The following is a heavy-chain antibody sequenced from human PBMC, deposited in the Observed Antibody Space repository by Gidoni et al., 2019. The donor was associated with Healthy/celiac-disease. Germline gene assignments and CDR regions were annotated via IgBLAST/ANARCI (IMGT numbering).Heavy chain of an antibody. CDR1: GGSISSGSYY. J-gene: IGHJ3*02. CDR3: ARDRCSSTSCYAFDI. V-gene: IGHV4-61*02. CDR2: IYTSGST. Sequence: QVQLQESGPGLVKPSQTLSLTCTVSGGSISSGSYYWSWIRQPAGKGLEWIGRIYTSGSTNYNPSLKSRVTISVDTSKNQFSLKLSSVTAADTAVYYCARDRCSSTSCYAFDIWGQGTMVTVSS. D-gene: IGHD2-2*01.